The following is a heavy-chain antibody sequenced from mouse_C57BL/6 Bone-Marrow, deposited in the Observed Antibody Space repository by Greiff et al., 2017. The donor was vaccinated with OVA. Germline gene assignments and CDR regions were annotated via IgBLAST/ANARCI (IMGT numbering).Heavy chain of an antibody. CDR1: GYTFTSYW. CDR3: ARYYYGSSLYAMDY. Sequence: QVQLQQSGAELVMPGASVKLSCKASGYTFTSYWMHWVKQRPGQGLEWIGEIDPPDSYTNYNQKFKGKSTLTVDKSSSTAYMQLSSLTSEDSAVYYCARYYYGSSLYAMDYWGQGTSVTVSS. D-gene: IGHD1-1*01. CDR2: IDPPDSYT. J-gene: IGHJ4*01. V-gene: IGHV1-69*01.